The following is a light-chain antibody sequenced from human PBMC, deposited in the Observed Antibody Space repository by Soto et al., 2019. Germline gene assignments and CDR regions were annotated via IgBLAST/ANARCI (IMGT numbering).Light chain of an antibody. V-gene: IGLV6-57*03. CDR2: EDN. CDR3: QSYDSSNHSAV. J-gene: IGLJ7*01. Sequence: NFMLTQPHSVSESPGKTVTISCTRSSGSIASNYVQWYQQRPGSAPTTVIYEDNKRPSGVPDRFSGSIDSSSNSASLTISGLKTEDEADYYCQSYDSSNHSAVFGGGTQLTVL. CDR1: SGSIASNY.